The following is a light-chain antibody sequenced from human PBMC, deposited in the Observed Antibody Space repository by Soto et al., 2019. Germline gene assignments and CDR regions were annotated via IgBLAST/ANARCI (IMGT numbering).Light chain of an antibody. J-gene: IGLJ1*01. CDR2: DVS. CDR3: SSYTSSTNV. V-gene: IGLV2-14*01. CDR1: SSDVGGYNY. Sequence: QSVLTQPASVSGSHGQSITISCTGTSSDVGGYNYVSWYQQHPGKAPKLMIYDVSNRPSGVSNRFSGSKSGNTASLTISGLQAEDEADYYCSSYTSSTNVFGTGTKLTVL.